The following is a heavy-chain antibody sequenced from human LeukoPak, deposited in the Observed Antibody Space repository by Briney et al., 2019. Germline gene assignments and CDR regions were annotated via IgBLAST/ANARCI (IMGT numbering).Heavy chain of an antibody. CDR3: ARGGIAVAGNGEGIDY. D-gene: IGHD6-19*01. CDR1: GYTFTGYY. J-gene: IGHJ4*02. V-gene: IGHV1-2*02. Sequence: GASVKVSCKASGYTFTGYYMHWVRQAPGQGLEWMGWINPNSGGTNYAQKFQGRVTMTRDTSISTAYMELSRLRSDDTAVYYCARGGIAVAGNGEGIDYWGQGTLVTVSS. CDR2: INPNSGGT.